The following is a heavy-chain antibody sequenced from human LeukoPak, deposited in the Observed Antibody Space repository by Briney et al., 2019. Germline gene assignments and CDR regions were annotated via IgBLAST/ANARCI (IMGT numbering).Heavy chain of an antibody. CDR1: GYTFTGYY. D-gene: IGHD2-21*02. Sequence: ASVKVSCKASGYTFTGYYMHWVRQAPGQGLEWMGWINPNSGGTNYAQKFQGRVTMTRDTSISTAYMELSRLRSDDTAVYYCARVTQRIVVVTAIRASLGYWGQGTLVTVSS. CDR2: INPNSGGT. J-gene: IGHJ4*02. CDR3: ARVTQRIVVVTAIRASLGY. V-gene: IGHV1-2*02.